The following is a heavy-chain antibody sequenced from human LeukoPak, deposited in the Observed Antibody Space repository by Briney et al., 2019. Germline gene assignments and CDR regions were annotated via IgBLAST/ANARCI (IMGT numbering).Heavy chain of an antibody. Sequence: PSETLSLTCTVSGGSISSYYWSWIRQPPGKGLEWIGYIYYSGSTNYNPSLKSRVTISVDTSKNQFSLKLSSVTAADTAVYYCARDLRVVVPGRQHNCFDPWGQGTLVTVSS. V-gene: IGHV4-59*01. J-gene: IGHJ5*02. CDR2: IYYSGST. CDR1: GGSISSYY. D-gene: IGHD2-2*01. CDR3: ARDLRVVVPGRQHNCFDP.